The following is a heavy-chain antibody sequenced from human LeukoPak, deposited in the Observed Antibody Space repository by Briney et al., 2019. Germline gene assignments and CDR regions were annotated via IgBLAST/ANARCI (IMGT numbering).Heavy chain of an antibody. CDR1: GFTLSSFW. CDR3: ARDRDSDDSSSIDAFDI. CDR2: IKKDGSER. V-gene: IGHV3-7*01. J-gene: IGHJ3*02. Sequence: GGSLRLSCAASGFTLSSFWMSWVRQAPGKGLEWVANIKKDGSERYYVDSVAGRFTISRDNAKKSLYLQMNSLRSEDTAVYYCARDRDSDDSSSIDAFDIWGQGTMVTVSS. D-gene: IGHD6-13*01.